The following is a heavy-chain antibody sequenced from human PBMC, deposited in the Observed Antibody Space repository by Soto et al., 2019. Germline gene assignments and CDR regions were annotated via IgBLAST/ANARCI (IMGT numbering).Heavy chain of an antibody. V-gene: IGHV1-3*01. CDR3: ARYLKAARPLASYYYYGMDV. CDR1: GYTFTSYA. Sequence: ASVKVSCKASGYTFTSYAMHWVRQAPGQRLEWMGWINAGNGNTKYSQKFQGRVTITRDTSASTAYMELSSLRSEDTAVYYCARYLKAARPLASYYYYGMDVWGQGTTVTVS. D-gene: IGHD6-6*01. J-gene: IGHJ6*02. CDR2: INAGNGNT.